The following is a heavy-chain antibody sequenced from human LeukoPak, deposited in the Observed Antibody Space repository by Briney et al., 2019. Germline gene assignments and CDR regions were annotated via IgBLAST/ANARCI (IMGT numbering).Heavy chain of an antibody. V-gene: IGHV3-48*01. CDR1: GFTFSTYW. Sequence: QPGGSLRLSCVASGFTFSTYWMTWVRQAPGKGLEWISYISLSTTSIYYADSVKGRFTISRDNAKNSLYLQMNSLRAEDTAVYYCARGDGVSRYWGQGTLVTVSS. J-gene: IGHJ4*02. D-gene: IGHD5/OR15-5a*01. CDR3: ARGDGVSRY. CDR2: ISLSTTSI.